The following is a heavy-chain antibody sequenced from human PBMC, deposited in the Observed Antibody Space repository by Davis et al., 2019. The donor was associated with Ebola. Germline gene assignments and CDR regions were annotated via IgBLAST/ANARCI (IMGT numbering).Heavy chain of an antibody. D-gene: IGHD6-13*01. V-gene: IGHV1-46*01. CDR2: INPSGGST. Sequence: ASVKVSCKASGYTFTSYYMHWVRQAPGQGLEWMGIINPSGGSTSYAQKFQGRVTMTRDTSTSTDYMELSSLRSEDTAVYYCARWYGVAAALSWFDPWGQGTLVTVSS. J-gene: IGHJ5*02. CDR3: ARWYGVAAALSWFDP. CDR1: GYTFTSYY.